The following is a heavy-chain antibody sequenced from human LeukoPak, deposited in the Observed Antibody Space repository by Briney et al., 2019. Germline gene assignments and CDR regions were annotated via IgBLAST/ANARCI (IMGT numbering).Heavy chain of an antibody. CDR3: APLGIVGY. V-gene: IGHV3-30*03. CDR1: GFTFSSYG. CDR2: ISYDGSNK. D-gene: IGHD7-27*01. Sequence: GRSLRLSCAASGFTFSSYGMHWVRQAPGKGLEWVAVISYDGSNKYYADSVKGRFTISRDNSKNTLYLQMNSLRAEDTAVYYCAPLGIVGYWGQGTLVTVSS. J-gene: IGHJ4*02.